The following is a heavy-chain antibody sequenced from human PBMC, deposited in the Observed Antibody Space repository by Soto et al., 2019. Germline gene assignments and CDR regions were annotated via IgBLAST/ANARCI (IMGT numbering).Heavy chain of an antibody. CDR3: VKDDGDYSFDY. V-gene: IGHV3-7*03. CDR1: GFTFSNYW. CDR2: INQGGSEK. Sequence: GGSLRLSCAASGFTFSNYWMSWVRQAPGKGLEWVAKINQGGSEKWSADSVKGRFTISRDNAKNSLYLQLNSLGAEDTAVYYCVKDDGDYSFDYWGQGTLVTVSS. J-gene: IGHJ4*02. D-gene: IGHD4-17*01.